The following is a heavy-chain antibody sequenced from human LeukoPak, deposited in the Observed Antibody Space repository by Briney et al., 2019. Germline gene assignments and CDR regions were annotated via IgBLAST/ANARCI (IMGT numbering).Heavy chain of an antibody. CDR2: ISAYNGHT. D-gene: IGHD3-16*01. J-gene: IGHJ4*02. CDR3: AREDQHRGSSTWDY. Sequence: GASVKVSCKTSGYTFKSYGISWVRQAPGQGLEWVGWISAYNGHTSYAKKLQDRVTMTADISTGTVNMELRSLRFDDTAVYFCAREDQHRGSSTWDYWGQGTLVTVSS. CDR1: GYTFKSYG. V-gene: IGHV1-18*01.